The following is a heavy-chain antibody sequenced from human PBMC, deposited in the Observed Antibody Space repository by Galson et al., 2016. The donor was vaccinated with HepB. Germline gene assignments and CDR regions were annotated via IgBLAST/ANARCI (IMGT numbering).Heavy chain of an antibody. J-gene: IGHJ5*02. CDR3: ARATVIPGARMVFDP. Sequence: SETLSLTCDVSGASIGDSNWWTWVRQVPGKGLEWIGEIYHTGTSNNNPFLNSRFTLSVDKSRNQFSLNLTSVTAADTAVYYCARATVIPGARMVFDPWGQGTLVTVSS. V-gene: IGHV4-4*02. D-gene: IGHD2-2*01. CDR2: IYHTGTS. CDR1: GASIGDSNW.